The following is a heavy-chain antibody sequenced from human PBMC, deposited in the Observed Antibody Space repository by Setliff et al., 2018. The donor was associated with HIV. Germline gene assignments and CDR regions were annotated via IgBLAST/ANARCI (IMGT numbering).Heavy chain of an antibody. CDR2: ISHSGGT. CDR3: ARGFYSHRVKDAFDL. J-gene: IGHJ3*01. Sequence: SETLSLTCAVFGGSLSGYYWNWIRQSPGKGMEWIGKISHSGGTNYNPSLRSRLTMSMDTPKNQVSLKLNSVTAADMGMYYCARGFYSHRVKDAFDLWGPVTSVTVS. CDR1: GGSLSGYY. D-gene: IGHD3-10*01. V-gene: IGHV4-34*01.